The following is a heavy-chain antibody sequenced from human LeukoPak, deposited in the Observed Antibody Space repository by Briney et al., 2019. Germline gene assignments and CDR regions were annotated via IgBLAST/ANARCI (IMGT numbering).Heavy chain of an antibody. Sequence: GGSLRLSCAASGFTFSSYSMNWVRQAPGKGLEWVSYIRSSSSTIYYADSVKGRFTISRDNAKNSLYLQMNSLRAEDTAVYYCASQYCSGGSCYQGTSNYWGQGTLVTVSS. CDR3: ASQYCSGGSCYQGTSNY. D-gene: IGHD2-15*01. V-gene: IGHV3-48*01. CDR2: IRSSSSTI. J-gene: IGHJ4*02. CDR1: GFTFSSYS.